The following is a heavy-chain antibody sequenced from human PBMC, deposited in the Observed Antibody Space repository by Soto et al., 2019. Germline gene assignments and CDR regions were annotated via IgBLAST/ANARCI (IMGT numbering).Heavy chain of an antibody. V-gene: IGHV5-51*01. CDR3: ARTSGSYLYYFDY. CDR2: IYPGDSDT. J-gene: IGHJ4*02. D-gene: IGHD1-26*01. CDR1: GYSFTSYW. Sequence: ESLKISCKGSGYSFTSYWIGWMRQMPGKGLEWMGLIYPGDSDTRYNPSFQGQVTISADKSISTAYLQWSSLKASDSAIYYCARTSGSYLYYFDYWGQGTVVTVSS.